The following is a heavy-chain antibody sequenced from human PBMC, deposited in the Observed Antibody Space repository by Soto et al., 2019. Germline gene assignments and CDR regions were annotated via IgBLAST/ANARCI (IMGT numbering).Heavy chain of an antibody. V-gene: IGHV3-15*01. CDR2: AKRKAAGGAI. CDR3: TTGYGSDWYG. D-gene: IGHD6-19*01. CDR1: GSSPGITW. J-gene: IGHJ4*02. Sequence: PACSLRLCGLAAGSSPGITWIIRLRQAPGKGLEWVAQAKRKAAGGAIDYAAPVKGRFTISRDDSRNMAYLQMNSLKIEDTALYYCTTGYGSDWYGWGQGT.